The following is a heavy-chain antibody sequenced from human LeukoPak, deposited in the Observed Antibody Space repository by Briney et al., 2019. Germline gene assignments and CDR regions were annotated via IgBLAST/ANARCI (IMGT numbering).Heavy chain of an antibody. CDR2: LSTSGGST. CDR3: AKYVSAKGPPFALDV. Sequence: GGSLRLSCAASEFTFGSYAMQWVRQAPGKGLEWVSGLSTSGGSTWYSDSVKGRFTISRDNSKNTLYLQMNSLRDEDTAVYYCAKYVSAKGPPFALDVWGQGTTVTVSS. V-gene: IGHV3-23*01. J-gene: IGHJ6*02. D-gene: IGHD2/OR15-2a*01. CDR1: EFTFGSYA.